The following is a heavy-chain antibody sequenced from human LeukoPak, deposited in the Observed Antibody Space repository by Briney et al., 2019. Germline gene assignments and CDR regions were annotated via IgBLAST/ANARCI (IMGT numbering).Heavy chain of an antibody. D-gene: IGHD3-9*01. Sequence: GGSLRLSCAASGFTFSSYAMSWVRQAPGKGLEWVSAISGSGGSTYYADSVKGRFTISRDNSKNPLYLQMNSLRAEDTAVYYCATAEGGLRNYYFDYWGQGTLVTVSS. CDR2: ISGSGGST. V-gene: IGHV3-23*01. CDR1: GFTFSSYA. CDR3: ATAEGGLRNYYFDY. J-gene: IGHJ4*02.